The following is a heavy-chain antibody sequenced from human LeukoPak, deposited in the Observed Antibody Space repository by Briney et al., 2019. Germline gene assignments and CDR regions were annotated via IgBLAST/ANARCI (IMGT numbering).Heavy chain of an antibody. D-gene: IGHD6-19*01. J-gene: IGHJ4*02. CDR1: GFTFSSYS. CDR3: ARAYSSGWYDY. V-gene: IGHV3-48*02. Sequence: GGSLRLSCAASGFTFSSYSMNWVRQAPGKGLEWVSYISSSSTIYYADSVKGRFTISRDNAKNSLYLQMNSLRDEDTAVYYCARAYSSGWYDYWGQGTLVTVSS. CDR2: ISSSSTI.